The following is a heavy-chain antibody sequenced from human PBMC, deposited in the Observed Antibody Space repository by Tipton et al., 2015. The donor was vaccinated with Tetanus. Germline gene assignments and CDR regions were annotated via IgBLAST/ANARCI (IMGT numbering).Heavy chain of an antibody. Sequence: TLSLTCTVSGASMGDYYWSWFRQPPGKRLEWLGYINHSGTTNYNPSLRSRVALSLDTSKQQFSLSLTSATAADTAVYYCARGWSECSSWSCSPFDSWGQGTLVTVSS. CDR2: INHSGTT. CDR1: GASMGDYY. D-gene: IGHD2-2*01. V-gene: IGHV4-59*12. J-gene: IGHJ4*02. CDR3: ARGWSECSSWSCSPFDS.